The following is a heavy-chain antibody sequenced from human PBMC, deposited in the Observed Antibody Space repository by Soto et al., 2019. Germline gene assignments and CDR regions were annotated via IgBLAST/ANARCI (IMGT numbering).Heavy chain of an antibody. CDR3: ARFGSSNWFDS. D-gene: IGHD6-6*01. V-gene: IGHV3-21*01. Sequence: EVQLVESGGGLVKPGGSLRLSCAASGFTFSSYGMNWARQAPGKGLEWVSSISSGGYVIYYADSVKGRFTISRDNAKNSLYLQMNSLRVEDTAVYYCARFGSSNWFDSWGQGTVVTVSS. CDR2: ISSGGYVI. J-gene: IGHJ5*01. CDR1: GFTFSSYG.